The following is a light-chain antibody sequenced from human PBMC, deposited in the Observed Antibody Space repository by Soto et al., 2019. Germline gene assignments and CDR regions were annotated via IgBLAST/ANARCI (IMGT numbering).Light chain of an antibody. CDR1: SSDIGAYNF. Sequence: QSVLTQPASVSGSPGQSITISCTVTSSDIGAYNFVSWYQQHPGQGTKVMFYDVNIRTLGVANRFYGSKSDNTAYLTISGLQAENEDDYYCTSCTTRTTMIFGAGTKVT. CDR3: TSCTTRTTMI. V-gene: IGLV2-14*03. CDR2: DVN. J-gene: IGLJ2*01.